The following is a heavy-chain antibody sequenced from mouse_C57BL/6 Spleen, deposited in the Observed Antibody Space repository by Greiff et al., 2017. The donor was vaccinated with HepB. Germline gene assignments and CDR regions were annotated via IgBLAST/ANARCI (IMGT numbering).Heavy chain of an antibody. CDR3: AREGSNYDAWFAY. D-gene: IGHD2-5*01. CDR2: INPNNGGT. V-gene: IGHV1-26*01. Sequence: EVQLQQSGPELVKPGASVKISCKASGYMFTDYYMNWVKQSHGKSLEWIGDINPNNGGTSYNQKFKGKATLTVDKSSSTAYMALRSLTSEDSAVYYCAREGSNYDAWFAYWGQGTLVTVSA. CDR1: GYMFTDYY. J-gene: IGHJ3*01.